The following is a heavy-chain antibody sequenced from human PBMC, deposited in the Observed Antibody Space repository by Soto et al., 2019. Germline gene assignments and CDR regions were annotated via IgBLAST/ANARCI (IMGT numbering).Heavy chain of an antibody. D-gene: IGHD1-26*01. CDR3: AKDHRYSGSLYYYGMDV. J-gene: IGHJ6*02. V-gene: IGHV3-23*01. CDR1: GFTFSSYA. CDR2: ISGSGGST. Sequence: GWSLRLSCAASGFTFSSYAMSWVRQAPGKGLEWVSAISGSGGSTYYADSVKGRFTISRDNSKNTLYLQMKSLRAEDTVVYYCAKDHRYSGSLYYYGMDVWGQGTTVTVSS.